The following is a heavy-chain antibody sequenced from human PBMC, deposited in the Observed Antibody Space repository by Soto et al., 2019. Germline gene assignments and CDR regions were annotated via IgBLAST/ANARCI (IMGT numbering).Heavy chain of an antibody. CDR1: GGSFSGYY. V-gene: IGHV4-34*01. CDR3: ATQRGSSMNRDYYYYYAMDV. Sequence: SETLSLTCAVYGGSFSGYYWSWIRQPPGKGLEWIGEINHSGSTNYNPSLKSRVTISVDTSKNQFSLKLSSVTAADTAVYYCATQRGSSMNRDYYYYYAMDVWGQGTTVTVSS. CDR2: INHSGST. D-gene: IGHD6-19*01. J-gene: IGHJ6*02.